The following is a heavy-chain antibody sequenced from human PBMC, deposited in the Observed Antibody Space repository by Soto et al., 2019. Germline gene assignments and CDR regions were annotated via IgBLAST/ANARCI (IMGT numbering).Heavy chain of an antibody. J-gene: IGHJ4*02. Sequence: QVQLVQSGAEVKTPGSSVKVSCRASGGTSNNYADTWVRQAPGHGLEWMGGIIAYFGTATYAHKFRGRLTTAADDSTRTNYMELRSLTTDDTAIYYCAKLLGPGSYYDDDYWGQGTLVTVSS. CDR2: IIAYFGTA. CDR1: GGTSNNYA. CDR3: AKLLGPGSYYDDDY. D-gene: IGHD3-10*01. V-gene: IGHV1-69*01.